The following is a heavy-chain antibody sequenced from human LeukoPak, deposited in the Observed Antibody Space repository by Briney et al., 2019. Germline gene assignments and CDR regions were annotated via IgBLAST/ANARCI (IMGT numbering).Heavy chain of an antibody. J-gene: IGHJ4*02. CDR1: GYTFTGYC. D-gene: IGHD6-19*01. CDR3: ARGKAGRSLLELYYFDY. CDR2: INPNSGGT. Sequence: ASVKVSCKASGYTFTGYCMHWVRQAPGQGLEWMGWINPNSGGTNYAQTFQGRVTMTRDTSASTVYMELSSLRSEDTAVYYCARGKAGRSLLELYYFDYWGQGTLVTVSS. V-gene: IGHV1-2*02.